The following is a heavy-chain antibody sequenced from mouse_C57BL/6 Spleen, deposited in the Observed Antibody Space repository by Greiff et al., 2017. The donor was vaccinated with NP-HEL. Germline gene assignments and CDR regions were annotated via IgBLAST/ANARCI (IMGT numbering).Heavy chain of an antibody. CDR1: GYTFTSYW. J-gene: IGHJ4*01. CDR2: IYPGSGST. V-gene: IGHV1-55*01. Sequence: QVQLQQPGAELVKPGASVKMSCKASGYTFTSYWITWVKQRPGQGLEWIGDIYPGSGSTNYNEKFKSKATLTVDTSSSTAYMQLSSLTSEDSAVYYCALLYYGSSYAMDYWGQGTSVTVSS. CDR3: ALLYYGSSYAMDY. D-gene: IGHD1-1*01.